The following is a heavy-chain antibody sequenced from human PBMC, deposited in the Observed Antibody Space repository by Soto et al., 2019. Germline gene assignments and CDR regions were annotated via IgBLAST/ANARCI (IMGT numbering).Heavy chain of an antibody. Sequence: QVQLVESGGGVVQPGRSLRLSCAASGFPFTTYGMHSVREGPGKGVEWVAVISYDGSNKYYADSVKGRFTISRDNSKSTLYLQINSLRPEDTALYYCVGGQYYFDYRGQGTLVTGSS. CDR1: GFPFTTYG. V-gene: IGHV3-30*03. J-gene: IGHJ4*02. D-gene: IGHD2-15*01. CDR2: ISYDGSNK. CDR3: VGGQYYFDY.